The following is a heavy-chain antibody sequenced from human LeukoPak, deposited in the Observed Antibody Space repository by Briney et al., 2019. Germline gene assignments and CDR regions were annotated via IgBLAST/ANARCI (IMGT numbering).Heavy chain of an antibody. CDR2: ISSSSSTI. CDR1: GFTFSSYS. CDR3: AQSGSYAAFDY. Sequence: GGSLRLSCAASGFTFSSYSMNWVRQAPGKGLEWVSYISSSSSTIYYADSVKGRFTISRDNAKNSLYLQMNSLKTEDTAVYYCAQSGSYAAFDYWGQGTLVTVSS. J-gene: IGHJ4*02. V-gene: IGHV3-48*04. D-gene: IGHD3-16*01.